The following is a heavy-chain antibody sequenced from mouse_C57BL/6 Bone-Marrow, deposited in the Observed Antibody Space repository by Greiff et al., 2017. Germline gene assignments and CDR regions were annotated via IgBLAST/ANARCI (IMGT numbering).Heavy chain of an antibody. Sequence: DVKLVESGGDLVKPGGSLKLSCAASGFTFSSYGMSWVRQTPDKRLEWVATISSGGSYTYYPDSVKGRFTISRDNAKNTLYLKMSSLKSEDTAMYYCARRPGSRFDYWGQGTTLTVSS. CDR2: ISSGGSYT. V-gene: IGHV5-6*02. J-gene: IGHJ2*01. D-gene: IGHD1-1*01. CDR1: GFTFSSYG. CDR3: ARRPGSRFDY.